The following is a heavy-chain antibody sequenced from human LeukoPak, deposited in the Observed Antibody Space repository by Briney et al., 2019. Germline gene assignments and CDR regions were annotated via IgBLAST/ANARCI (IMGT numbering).Heavy chain of an antibody. CDR2: FDPEDGET. CDR3: ATDLYCSGGSCHSHFDY. Sequence: AAGKVSCKCSGYTLTELSMDWVRQAPGKGLEWMGGFDPEDGETIYAQKVQGRITMTEDTSTDTAYMELSRLRYEDTAVYYCATDLYCSGGSCHSHFDYWGQGTLVTVSS. D-gene: IGHD2-15*01. J-gene: IGHJ4*02. V-gene: IGHV1-24*01. CDR1: GYTLTELS.